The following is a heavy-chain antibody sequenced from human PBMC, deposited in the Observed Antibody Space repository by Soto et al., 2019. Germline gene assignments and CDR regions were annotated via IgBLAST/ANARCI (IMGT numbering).Heavy chain of an antibody. CDR2: IRQDGSES. V-gene: IGHV3-7*03. D-gene: IGHD3-9*01. J-gene: IGHJ3*02. CDR1: GFTFSSYW. CDR3: AKLDWGSLYAFDI. Sequence: GGSLRLSCAASGFTFSSYWMSWVRQAPGKGLEWVANIRQDGSESYYVDSVKGRFTISGDNAKKSLYLQMNSLRAEDTAVYYCAKLDWGSLYAFDIWGQGTMVTVSS.